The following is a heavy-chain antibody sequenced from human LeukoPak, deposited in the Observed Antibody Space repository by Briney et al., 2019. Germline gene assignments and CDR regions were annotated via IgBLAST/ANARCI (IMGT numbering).Heavy chain of an antibody. J-gene: IGHJ4*02. CDR3: AKSVMYCSSAVYY. CDR1: AFTISSYD. CDR2: LSLGGVNT. Sequence: PGGTLRLSCAAAAFTISSYDMSRVRQAPGKGLEWGSALSLGGVNTYYAEYVKGRFTVSRVNSKGTLYLQMSSLRVEDTAVYYCAKSVMYCSSAVYYWGQGTLVTVAS. V-gene: IGHV3-23*01. D-gene: IGHD6-19*01.